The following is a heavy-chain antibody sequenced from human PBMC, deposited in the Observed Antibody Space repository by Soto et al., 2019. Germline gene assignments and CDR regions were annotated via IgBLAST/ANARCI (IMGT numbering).Heavy chain of an antibody. CDR2: INPATVAA. CDR3: ESGGGVGVAVAADFDM. J-gene: IGHJ3*02. CDR1: GYPVTAYY. Sequence: QLHLVQSGAVVKKPGASVTVSCSASGYPVTAYYMHWVRQATGRGLEWMGWINPATVAAKYTQTCQGRVTLTRHTTTMTVFREVVGLSSEGTAVFSGESGGGVGVAVAADFDMWGQGTLVTVSS. V-gene: IGHV1-2*02. D-gene: IGHD2-15*01.